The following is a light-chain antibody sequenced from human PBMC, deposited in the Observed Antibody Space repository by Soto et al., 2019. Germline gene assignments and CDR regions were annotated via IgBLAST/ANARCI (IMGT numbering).Light chain of an antibody. CDR3: AAWDDSLNGYV. V-gene: IGLV1-44*01. J-gene: IGLJ1*01. CDR2: SNN. CDR1: RSNIGSNT. Sequence: QSVLTQPPSASGTPGQRGTIPCSGSRSNIGSNTVNWYQQLPGTAPKLLIYSNNQRPSGVPDRFSGSKSGTSASLAISGLQSEDEAEYYCAAWDDSLNGYVFGTGTKLTVL.